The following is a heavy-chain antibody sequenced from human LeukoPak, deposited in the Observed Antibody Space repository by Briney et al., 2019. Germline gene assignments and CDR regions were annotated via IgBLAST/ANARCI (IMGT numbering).Heavy chain of an antibody. J-gene: IGHJ4*02. V-gene: IGHV3-30-3*02. CDR1: GFTFSGYP. CDR2: ISYDGSNK. D-gene: IGHD4-17*01. CDR3: AKAKNYGDYYY. Sequence: PGGSLRLSCAASGFTFSGYPIHWVRQAPGKGLEWVAVISYDGSNKYYADSVKGRFTISRDNSKNTLYLQMSSLRAEDTAVYYCAKAKNYGDYYYWGQGTLVTVSS.